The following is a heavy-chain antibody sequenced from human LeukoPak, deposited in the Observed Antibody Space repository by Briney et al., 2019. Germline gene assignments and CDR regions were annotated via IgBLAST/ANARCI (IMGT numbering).Heavy chain of an antibody. Sequence: ASVKVSCKASGYTFTSYYMHWVRQAPGQGLEWMGIINPSGGSTSYAQKFQGRVTMTRDMSTSTVYMELSSLRSEDTAVYYCARYYYDSSGYYLFDYWGQGTLVTVSS. CDR2: INPSGGST. CDR3: ARYYYDSSGYYLFDY. CDR1: GYTFTSYY. V-gene: IGHV1-46*01. J-gene: IGHJ4*02. D-gene: IGHD3-22*01.